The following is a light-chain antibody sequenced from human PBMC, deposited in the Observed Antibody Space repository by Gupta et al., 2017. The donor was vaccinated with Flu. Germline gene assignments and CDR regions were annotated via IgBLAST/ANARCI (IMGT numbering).Light chain of an antibody. Sequence: QSALTQPASMSGSPGQSITISCTGTSSDVGGYDSVSWYQQYPGKAPKLMIFQVNNRPSGVSNRFSGSKSGNTASLTISGLQTEDEADYFCSSFTSSISYVFGTGTKVTVL. CDR2: QVN. J-gene: IGLJ1*01. CDR3: SSFTSSISYV. V-gene: IGLV2-14*01. CDR1: SSDVGGYDS.